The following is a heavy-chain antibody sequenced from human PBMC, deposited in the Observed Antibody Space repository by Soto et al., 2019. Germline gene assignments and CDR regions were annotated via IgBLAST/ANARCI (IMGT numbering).Heavy chain of an antibody. V-gene: IGHV1-69*01. J-gene: IGHJ6*02. CDR3: AAELGFGKLSVV. CDR1: GDTFKNCV. D-gene: IGHD3-10*01. CDR2: LIPLFGTT. Sequence: QVQVVQSGVEVRRPASSVKVSCKASGDTFKNCVISWVRQAPGQGLEWMGGLIPLFGTTDFAQRFQGRLTITTDESTTTAYMELSRMRSEDTATYYCAAELGFGKLSVVWGQGTTVIVS.